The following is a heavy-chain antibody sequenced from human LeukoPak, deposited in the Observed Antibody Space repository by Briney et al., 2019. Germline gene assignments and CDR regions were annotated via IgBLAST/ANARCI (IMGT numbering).Heavy chain of an antibody. Sequence: GASVKVSCKASGYTFTSYYMHWVRRAPGQGLEWMGIINPSGGSTSYAQKFQGRVTMTRDMSTSTVYMELSSLRSEDTAVYYCASLAPRITMVRGVTIGDAFDIWGQGTMVTVSS. CDR3: ASLAPRITMVRGVTIGDAFDI. V-gene: IGHV1-46*01. J-gene: IGHJ3*02. D-gene: IGHD3-10*01. CDR2: INPSGGST. CDR1: GYTFTSYY.